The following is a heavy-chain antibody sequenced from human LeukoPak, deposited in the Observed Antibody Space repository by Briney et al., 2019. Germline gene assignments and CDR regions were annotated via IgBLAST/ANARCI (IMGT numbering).Heavy chain of an antibody. J-gene: IGHJ5*02. V-gene: IGHV4-38-2*02. Sequence: SETLSLTCTVSGYSISSGYYWGWIRQPPGKGLEWIGSIYHSGSTYYNASLKSRVTISVDTSKNQFSLKLNSVTAADTAVYYCATGWSGYYWTTWGQGTLVAVSS. CDR3: ATGWSGYYWTT. D-gene: IGHD3-3*01. CDR2: IYHSGST. CDR1: GYSISSGYY.